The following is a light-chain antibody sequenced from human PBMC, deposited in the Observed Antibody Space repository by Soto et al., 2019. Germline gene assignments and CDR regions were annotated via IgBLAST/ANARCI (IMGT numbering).Light chain of an antibody. CDR2: AAI. J-gene: IGKJ4*01. V-gene: IGKV3-20*01. CDR3: QHYGTSPPVT. Sequence: EVVLTQSPGILYLSPGERATLSCRASQGISSTSLGWYQQRPGQAPRLLISAAINRAAGIPDRFSGSGSWTDFTLIIGRLEPEDFAVYYCQHYGTSPPVTFGGGTRVEIK. CDR1: QGISSTS.